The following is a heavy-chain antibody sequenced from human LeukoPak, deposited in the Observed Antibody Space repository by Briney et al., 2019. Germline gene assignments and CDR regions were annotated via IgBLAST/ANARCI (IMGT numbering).Heavy chain of an antibody. CDR3: AKDLQQLEAFDS. CDR2: IRKDSSEL. J-gene: IGHJ4*02. Sequence: GGSLRLSCVASVFTFSDCSLNWVRQAPGKGLEWLSSIRKDSSELFYADSVRGRFTISRDNAKNSLYLQMNSLRVEDTAVYYCAKDLQQLEAFDSWGQGTLVTVSS. CDR1: VFTFSDCS. D-gene: IGHD1-1*01. V-gene: IGHV3-21*01.